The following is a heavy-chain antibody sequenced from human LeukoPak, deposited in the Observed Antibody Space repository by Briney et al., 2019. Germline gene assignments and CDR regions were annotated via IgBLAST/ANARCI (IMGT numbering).Heavy chain of an antibody. CDR2: INAGNGNT. D-gene: IGHD6-19*01. J-gene: IGHJ2*01. Sequence: ASVKVSCKASGYTFTSYAMHWVRQAPGQTLEWMGWINAGNGNTEYSQNFQGRVTFTRDTSASTAYMELSSLRSEDTAVYYCARPIGYSSGGFDLWGRGTLVTVSS. CDR1: GYTFTSYA. CDR3: ARPIGYSSGGFDL. V-gene: IGHV1-3*01.